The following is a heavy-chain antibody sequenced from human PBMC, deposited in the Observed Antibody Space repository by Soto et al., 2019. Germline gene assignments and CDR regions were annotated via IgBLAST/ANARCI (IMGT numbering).Heavy chain of an antibody. J-gene: IGHJ6*03. D-gene: IGHD3-9*01. CDR2: ISAYNGNT. CDR3: ARPSNDILTGYPYYYYYMDV. V-gene: IGHV1-18*01. Sequence: ASVKVSCKASGYTFTSYGISWVRQAPGQGLEWMGWISAYNGNTNYAQKLQGRVTMTTDTSTSTAYMELRSLRSDDTAVYYCARPSNDILTGYPYYYYYMDVWGKGTTVTVSS. CDR1: GYTFTSYG.